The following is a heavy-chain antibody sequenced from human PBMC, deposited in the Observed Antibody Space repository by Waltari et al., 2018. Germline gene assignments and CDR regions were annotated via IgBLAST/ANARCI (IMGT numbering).Heavy chain of an antibody. CDR3: ATWTGGSLGAFDN. D-gene: IGHD7-27*01. V-gene: IGHV3-53*01. CDR2: IYSGGDT. Sequence: VQLVESGGGLIQPGGSLRSSCDVSGFTVSNNDIGWVRQAPGKGLGWVSVIYSGGDTYDADAVRGRFTISRDNSKNTLYLQMNSLRVEDTALYYCATWTGGSLGAFDNWGQGTMVTVSS. CDR1: GFTVSNND. J-gene: IGHJ3*02.